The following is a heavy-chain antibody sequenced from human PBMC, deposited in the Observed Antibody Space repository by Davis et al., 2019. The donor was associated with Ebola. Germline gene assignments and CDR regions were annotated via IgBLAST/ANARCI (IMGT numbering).Heavy chain of an antibody. CDR1: GGSISSYY. CDR2: IYYSGST. V-gene: IGHV4-59*08. D-gene: IGHD1-26*01. J-gene: IGHJ6*03. CDR3: ARDCLGARGGYYYYYMDV. Sequence: SQTLSLTCTVSGGSISSYYWSWIRQPPGKGLEWIGYIYYSGSTNYNPSLKSRVTISVDTSKNQFSLKLSSVTAADTAVYYCARDCLGARGGYYYYYMDVWGKGTTVTVSS.